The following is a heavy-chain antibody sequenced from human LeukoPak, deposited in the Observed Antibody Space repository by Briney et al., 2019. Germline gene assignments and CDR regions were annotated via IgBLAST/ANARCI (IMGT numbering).Heavy chain of an antibody. Sequence: GGSLRLSCEASGFTFSSYAMTWVRQAPGKGLEWVGRIKSKTNGGTTDYAAPVKNRFSISRDDSKNTLYLQMNSLRTEDTAVYACTAGTGYSDFDFWGQGTLVTVSS. CDR2: IKSKTNGGTT. CDR1: GFTFSSYA. J-gene: IGHJ4*02. D-gene: IGHD3-9*01. CDR3: TAGTGYSDFDF. V-gene: IGHV3-15*01.